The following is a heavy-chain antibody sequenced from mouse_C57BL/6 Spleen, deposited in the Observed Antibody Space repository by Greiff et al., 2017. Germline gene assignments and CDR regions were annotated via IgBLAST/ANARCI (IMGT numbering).Heavy chain of an antibody. CDR3: ARDYSRGYWYFDV. D-gene: IGHD1-1*01. CDR1: GYTFTSYW. Sequence: LVESGAELAQPGASVKLSCKASGYTFTSYWMHWVKQRPGQGLEWIGYINPSSGYTKYNQKFKDKATLTADKSSSTAYMQLSSLTYEDSAVYYCARDYSRGYWYFDVWGTGTTVTVSS. V-gene: IGHV1-7*01. CDR2: INPSSGYT. J-gene: IGHJ1*03.